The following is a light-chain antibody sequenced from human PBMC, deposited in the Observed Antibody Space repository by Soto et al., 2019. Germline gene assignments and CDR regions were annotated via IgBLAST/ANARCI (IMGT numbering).Light chain of an antibody. CDR2: DVS. V-gene: IGLV2-14*01. CDR3: SSYTNSSTYVV. Sequence: QSALTQPASVSGSPGQSITISCTGTSSDVGGYNYVSWYQQHPGKAPKLMIYDVSNRPSGVSNRFSGSTSGNTASLTISGVQAEDEADYYCSSYTNSSTYVVFGGGTKLTVL. CDR1: SSDVGGYNY. J-gene: IGLJ2*01.